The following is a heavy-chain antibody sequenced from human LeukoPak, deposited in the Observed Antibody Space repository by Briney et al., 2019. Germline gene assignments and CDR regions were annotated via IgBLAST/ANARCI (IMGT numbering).Heavy chain of an antibody. J-gene: IGHJ3*02. CDR3: ARAEGAASHI. CDR1: DYSISSGYGYY. D-gene: IGHD3-16*01. V-gene: IGHV4-38-2*02. CDR2: IYHSGIT. Sequence: PSETLSLTCTVSDYSISSGYGYYWGWIRQPPGKGLEWIGNIYHSGITYYNHFNSSLKSRVTISIDTSKNQFSLRLTSVTAADTAVYFCARAEGAASHIWGQGTMVSVSS.